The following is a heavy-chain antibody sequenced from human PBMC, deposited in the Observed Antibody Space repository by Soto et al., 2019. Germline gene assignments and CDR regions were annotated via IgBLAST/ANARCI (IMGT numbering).Heavy chain of an antibody. CDR3: AKDKDIVLVPAAIPGFFDY. J-gene: IGHJ4*02. D-gene: IGHD2-2*01. V-gene: IGHV3-23*01. CDR2: ISGSGGST. CDR1: GFTFSSYA. Sequence: PGGSLRLSCAASGFTFSSYAMSWVRQAPGKGLDWVSAISGSGGSTYYADSVKGRFTISRDNSKNTLYLQMNSLRAEDTAVYYCAKDKDIVLVPAAIPGFFDYWGQGTLVTVSS.